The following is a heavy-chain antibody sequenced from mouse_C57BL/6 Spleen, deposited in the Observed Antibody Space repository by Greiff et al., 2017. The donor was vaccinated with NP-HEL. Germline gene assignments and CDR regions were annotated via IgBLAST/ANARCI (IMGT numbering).Heavy chain of an antibody. CDR3: ARDLTGSLDY. Sequence: EVNVVESGGGLVQSGRSLRLSCATSGFTFSDFYMEWVRQAPGKGLEWIAASRNKANDYTTEYSASVKGRFIVSRDTSQSILYLQMNALRAEDTAIYYCARDLTGSLDYWGQGTTLTVSS. CDR1: GFTFSDFY. CDR2: SRNKANDYTT. D-gene: IGHD4-1*01. V-gene: IGHV7-1*01. J-gene: IGHJ2*01.